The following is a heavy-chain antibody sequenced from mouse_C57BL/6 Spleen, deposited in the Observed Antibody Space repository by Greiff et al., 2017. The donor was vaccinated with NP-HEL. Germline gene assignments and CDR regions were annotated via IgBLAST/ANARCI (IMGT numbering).Heavy chain of an antibody. Sequence: VQLQQSGAELVRPGTSVKVSCKASGYAFTNYLIEWVKQRPGQGLEWIGVINPGSGGTNYNEKFKGKATLTADKSSITAYMQLSSLTSEDSAVYFCASGTTVVGGYWGQGTTLTVSS. J-gene: IGHJ2*01. CDR2: INPGSGGT. V-gene: IGHV1-54*01. CDR1: GYAFTNYL. D-gene: IGHD1-1*01. CDR3: ASGTTVVGGY.